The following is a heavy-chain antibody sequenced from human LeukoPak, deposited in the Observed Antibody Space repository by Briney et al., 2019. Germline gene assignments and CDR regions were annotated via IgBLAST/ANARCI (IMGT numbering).Heavy chain of an antibody. CDR2: IYSGGST. CDR1: GFTVSTNY. CDR3: ARVGKAAAGSGPFDY. D-gene: IGHD6-13*01. Sequence: GGSLRLSCAASGFTVSTNYMSWVRQVPGKGLEWVSVIYSGGSTYYADSVKGRFTISRDNSKNTLYLQMSSLRVEDTAVYFCARVGKAAAGSGPFDYWGQGTLVTVSS. J-gene: IGHJ4*02. V-gene: IGHV3-66*01.